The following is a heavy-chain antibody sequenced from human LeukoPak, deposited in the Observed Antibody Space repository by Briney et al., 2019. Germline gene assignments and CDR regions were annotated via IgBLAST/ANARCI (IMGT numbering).Heavy chain of an antibody. CDR2: NYYSGST. J-gene: IGHJ5*02. D-gene: IGHD6-19*01. CDR3: ARDRNIAVAGFSWFDP. Sequence: SETLSLTCTVAGGSISSYYWSLIRQPPGKGLEWTGYNYYSGSTNYNPSLKSRVTISEDTSKNRYSLKLSSVTAADTAVYYCARDRNIAVAGFSWFDPWGQGTLVTVSS. CDR1: GGSISSYY. V-gene: IGHV4-59*01.